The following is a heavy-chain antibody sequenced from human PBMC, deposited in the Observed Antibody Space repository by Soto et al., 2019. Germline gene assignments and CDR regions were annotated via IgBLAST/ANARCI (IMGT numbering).Heavy chain of an antibody. CDR1: EYTFTNYY. V-gene: IGHV1-46*01. J-gene: IGHJ5*02. D-gene: IGHD3-9*01. CDR3: ATYYFDAGIPADA. CDR2: IHPGDGST. Sequence: GASVKVPFKASEYTFTNYYLHWVRRPPGQGLEWMGLIHPGDGSTIYAQKFQGRLTMTRDTSTRTVYMELSTLKSEDTAVYYCATYYFDAGIPADAWGLGTLVTVSS.